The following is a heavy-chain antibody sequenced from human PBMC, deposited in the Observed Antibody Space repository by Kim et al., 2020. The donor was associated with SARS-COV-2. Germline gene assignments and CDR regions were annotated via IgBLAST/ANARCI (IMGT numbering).Heavy chain of an antibody. D-gene: IGHD5-18*01. J-gene: IGHJ3*02. CDR1: GYTFTSYA. CDR3: ARGGGDTAMVWYAFDI. Sequence: ASVKVSCKASGYTFTSYAMNWVRQAPGQGLEWMGWINTNTGNPTYARGFTGRFVFSLDTSVSTAYLQISSLKAEDTAVYYCARGGGDTAMVWYAFDIWGQGTMVTVSS. V-gene: IGHV7-4-1*02. CDR2: INTNTGNP.